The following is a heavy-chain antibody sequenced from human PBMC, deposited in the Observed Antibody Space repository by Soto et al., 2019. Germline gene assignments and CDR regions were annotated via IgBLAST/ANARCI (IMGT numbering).Heavy chain of an antibody. Sequence: QVQLVQSGAEEKKPGASVKVSCKASGYTFTSYAMHWVRQAPGQRLEGMGWINAGNGNTKYSQKFQGRVTITRDTSASTAYMELSSLRSEDTAVYYCARWTYYYDSSALDYWGQGTLVTVSS. CDR1: GYTFTSYA. J-gene: IGHJ4*02. CDR3: ARWTYYYDSSALDY. V-gene: IGHV1-3*05. CDR2: INAGNGNT. D-gene: IGHD3-22*01.